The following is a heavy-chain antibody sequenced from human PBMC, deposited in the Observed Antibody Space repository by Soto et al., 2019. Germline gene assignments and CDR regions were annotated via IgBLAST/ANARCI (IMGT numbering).Heavy chain of an antibody. Sequence: SVKVSCQASGDTFKNYGITWVRQAPGQGLEWMGGSIPVFGIINYAQKFQGRVKITADESTSTGYMEVSSLRAEDTAIYYCARLNYYQSSAHLDDWGQGTLVTVSS. J-gene: IGHJ4*02. CDR1: GDTFKNYG. D-gene: IGHD3-22*01. CDR2: SIPVFGII. CDR3: ARLNYYQSSAHLDD. V-gene: IGHV1-69*13.